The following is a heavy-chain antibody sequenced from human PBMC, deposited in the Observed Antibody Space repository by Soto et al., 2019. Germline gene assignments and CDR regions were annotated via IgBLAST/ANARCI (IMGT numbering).Heavy chain of an antibody. J-gene: IGHJ5*02. CDR2: ISYDGSNK. CDR3: ARELRYFDWPSTMGNWFDP. D-gene: IGHD3-9*01. Sequence: GGSLRLSCAASGFTFSSYAMHWVRQAPGKGLEWVAVISYDGSNKYYADSVKGRFTISRDNSKNTLYLQMNSLRAEDTAVYYCARELRYFDWPSTMGNWFDPWGQGTLVTVSS. CDR1: GFTFSSYA. V-gene: IGHV3-30-3*01.